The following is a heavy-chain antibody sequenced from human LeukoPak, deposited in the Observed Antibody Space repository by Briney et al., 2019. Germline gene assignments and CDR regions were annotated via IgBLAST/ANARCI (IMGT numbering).Heavy chain of an antibody. CDR3: ARGSYGFGY. V-gene: IGHV3-30-3*01. Sequence: GRSLRLSCAASGFTFSSYAMHWVRQAPGKGLEWVAVISYDGSNKYYADSVKGRFTISRDNSKNTLYLQMNSLRAEDTAVYYCARGSYGFGYWGQGTLSPSPQ. J-gene: IGHJ4*02. CDR1: GFTFSSYA. CDR2: ISYDGSNK. D-gene: IGHD5-18*01.